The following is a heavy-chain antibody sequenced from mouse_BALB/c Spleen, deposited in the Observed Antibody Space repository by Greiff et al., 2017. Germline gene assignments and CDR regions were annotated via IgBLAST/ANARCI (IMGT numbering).Heavy chain of an antibody. D-gene: IGHD2-14*01. CDR2: IDPANGNT. CDR3: ARQLEVRPGDY. CDR1: GFNIKDTY. Sequence: VQLKQSGAELVKPGASVKLSCTASGFNIKDTYMHWVKQRPEQGLEWIGRIDPANGNTKYDPKFQGKATITADTSSNTAYLQLSSLTSEDTAVYYCARQLEVRPGDYWGQGTTLTVSS. J-gene: IGHJ2*01. V-gene: IGHV14-3*02.